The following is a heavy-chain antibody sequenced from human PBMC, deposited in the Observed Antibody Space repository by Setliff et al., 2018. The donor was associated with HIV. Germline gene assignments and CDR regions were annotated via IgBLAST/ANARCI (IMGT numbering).Heavy chain of an antibody. J-gene: IGHJ4*02. CDR2: ISAYNGDT. D-gene: IGHD3-10*01. Sequence: ASVKVSCKAAGGTFNNYVFSWVRKAPGQGLEWVGWISAYNGDTKYAKQFQGRVTIIAYESTNTAYMELSSLRSDDTAVHYCARYFGAGFTGLDYWGQGTLVTVSS. CDR3: ARYFGAGFTGLDY. V-gene: IGHV1-18*01. CDR1: GGTFNNYV.